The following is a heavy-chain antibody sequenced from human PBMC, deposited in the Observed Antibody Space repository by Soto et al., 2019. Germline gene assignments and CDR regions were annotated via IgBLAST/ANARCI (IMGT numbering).Heavy chain of an antibody. CDR2: IIPIFGTA. Sequence: QVQLVQSGAEVKKPGSSVKVSCKASGGTFSSYAISWVRQAPGQGLEWMGGIIPIFGTADYAQKFQGRVTITADESTSPAYRELSSLRSEDTAVYYCASHYDSSGYYYRGLDYWGQGTLVTVSS. CDR1: GGTFSSYA. D-gene: IGHD3-22*01. CDR3: ASHYDSSGYYYRGLDY. V-gene: IGHV1-69*12. J-gene: IGHJ4*02.